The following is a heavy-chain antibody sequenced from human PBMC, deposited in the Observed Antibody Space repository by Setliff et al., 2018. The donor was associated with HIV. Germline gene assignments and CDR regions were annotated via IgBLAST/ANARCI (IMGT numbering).Heavy chain of an antibody. J-gene: IGHJ4*01. Sequence: ASVKVSCKASGNTFTTYSLHWVRQAPGQSLEWMGWINVGKGDTKYSQDLQGRITITRDTTANTAYMELSSLRSDDTAVYFCARGALLAVFDFDHWGRGTQVTVSS. D-gene: IGHD1-26*01. CDR1: GNTFTTYS. CDR3: ARGALLAVFDFDH. CDR2: INVGKGDT. V-gene: IGHV1-3*01.